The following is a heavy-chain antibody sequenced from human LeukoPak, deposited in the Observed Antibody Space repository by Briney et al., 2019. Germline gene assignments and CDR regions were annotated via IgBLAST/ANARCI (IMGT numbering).Heavy chain of an antibody. D-gene: IGHD3-3*01. V-gene: IGHV1-69*13. Sequence: GASVKVSCKASGGTFSSYAISWVRQAPGQGLEWMGGIIPIFGTANYAQKFQGRVTITADESTSTAYMELSSLRSEDTAVYYCARAGPLRFLEWPQVDYWGQGTLVTVSS. CDR1: GGTFSSYA. CDR3: ARAGPLRFLEWPQVDY. J-gene: IGHJ4*02. CDR2: IIPIFGTA.